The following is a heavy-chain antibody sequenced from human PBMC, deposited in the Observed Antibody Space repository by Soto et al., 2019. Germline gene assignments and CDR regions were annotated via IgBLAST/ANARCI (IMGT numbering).Heavy chain of an antibody. CDR3: ARDSYYGGNSLAAFDI. D-gene: IGHD4-17*01. Sequence: GGSLRLSCAASGFTFSSYAMHWVRQAPGKGLEWVAVISYDGSNKYYADSVKGRFTISRDNSKNTLYLQMNSLRAEDTAVYYCARDSYYGGNSLAAFDIWGQGTMVTVSS. CDR1: GFTFSSYA. CDR2: ISYDGSNK. V-gene: IGHV3-30-3*01. J-gene: IGHJ3*02.